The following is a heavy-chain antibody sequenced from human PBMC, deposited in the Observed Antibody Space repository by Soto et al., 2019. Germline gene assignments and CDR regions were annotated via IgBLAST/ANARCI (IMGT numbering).Heavy chain of an antibody. V-gene: IGHV4-30-2*01. D-gene: IGHD6-19*01. J-gene: IGHJ4*02. Sequence: TSETQSLTCAVCGGYISSGGYSWSWIRQPPGKGLEWIGYIYHSGSTYYNPSLKSRVTISVDRSKNQFSLKLSSVTAADTAVYYCARAGGLGAVAVDYWGQGTLVTVSS. CDR1: GGYISSGGYS. CDR2: IYHSGST. CDR3: ARAGGLGAVAVDY.